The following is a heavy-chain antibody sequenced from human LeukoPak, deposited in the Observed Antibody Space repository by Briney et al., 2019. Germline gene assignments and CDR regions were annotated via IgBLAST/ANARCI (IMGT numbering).Heavy chain of an antibody. Sequence: XVSGFTFSXXXXSWVRQAPGKXXEXVSGISGSGDDTFYADSVKGRFTISRDISKNTLYLQMNSLRAEDTAVYYCARDPPDWERPIDYWGQGTLVTVSA. CDR3: ARDPPDWERPIDY. J-gene: IGHJ4*02. CDR1: GFTFSXXX. D-gene: IGHD1-1*01. V-gene: IGHV3-23*01. CDR2: ISGSGDDT.